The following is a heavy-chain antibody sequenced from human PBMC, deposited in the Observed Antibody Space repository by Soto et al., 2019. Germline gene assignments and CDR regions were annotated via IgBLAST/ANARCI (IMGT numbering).Heavy chain of an antibody. CDR3: ARVEERYGMDV. D-gene: IGHD1-1*01. Sequence: SVKVSCKASGGTFGNYIISWVRQAPGQGLEWMGGIIPIFGTANYAQKFQGRVTITADESTSTAYMELSSLRSEDTAVYYCARVEERYGMDVWGQGTTVTVSS. CDR2: IIPIFGTA. CDR1: GGTFGNYI. J-gene: IGHJ6*02. V-gene: IGHV1-69*13.